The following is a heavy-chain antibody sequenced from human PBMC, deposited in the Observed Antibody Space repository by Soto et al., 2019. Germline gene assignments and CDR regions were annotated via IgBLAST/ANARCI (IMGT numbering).Heavy chain of an antibody. CDR2: IYYSGST. V-gene: IGHV4-39*01. Sequence: SETLSRTCTVSGGSISSSSYYWGWIRQPPGKGLEWIGSIYYSGSTYYNPSLKSLVTISVYTSKNQFSLKLSSVTAADTAVYYSARILVVQAAILVVYGMDVWGQGTTVSV. CDR1: GGSISSSSYY. J-gene: IGHJ6*02. CDR3: ARILVVQAAILVVYGMDV. D-gene: IGHD2-2*02.